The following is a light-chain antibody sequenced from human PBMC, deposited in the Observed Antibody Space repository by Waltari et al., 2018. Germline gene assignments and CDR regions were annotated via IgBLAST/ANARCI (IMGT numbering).Light chain of an antibody. CDR2: GVS. CDR3: QNYDSVPLT. V-gene: IGKV1-27*01. Sequence: DIQMTQSPSSLSASVGDRVRITCRASQGISNYLAWYQEKPGKIPKLLIYGVSSLQSEVPSRFSGSGSGTVFTLTISSLQPEDVATYYCQNYDSVPLTFGGGTKVEMK. J-gene: IGKJ4*01. CDR1: QGISNY.